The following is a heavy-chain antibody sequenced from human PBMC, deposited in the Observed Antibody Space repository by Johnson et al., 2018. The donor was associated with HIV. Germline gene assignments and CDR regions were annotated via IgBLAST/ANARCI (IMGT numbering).Heavy chain of an antibody. J-gene: IGHJ3*02. Sequence: VQLVESGGGFVEPGVSLRLSCAASGFTFSYVWMHWVRQAPGKGLEWVARIKSKTDGGTTDYAAPVKGRFTISRDDSKNTLFLQMSSLKTDDTAVYYCTTAIVIDAFDIWGQGTMVTVSS. CDR1: GFTFSYVW. CDR2: IKSKTDGGTT. V-gene: IGHV3-15*01. D-gene: IGHD3-16*02. CDR3: TTAIVIDAFDI.